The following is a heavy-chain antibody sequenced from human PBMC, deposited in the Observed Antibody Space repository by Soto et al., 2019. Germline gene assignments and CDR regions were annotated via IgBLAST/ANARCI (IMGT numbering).Heavy chain of an antibody. V-gene: IGHV1-8*01. J-gene: IGHJ4*02. CDR3: EREGGYSYGFDY. D-gene: IGHD5-18*01. CDR2: MNTNSGNT. Sequence: QVQLVQSGAEVKKPGASVKVSCKASGYTFTSYDINWVRQATGQGLEWMGWMNTNSGNTGYAQKFQGRVTMSRNTSISTAYMELSSLRSEDTAMYYCEREGGYSYGFDYWGQGTLVTVSS. CDR1: GYTFTSYD.